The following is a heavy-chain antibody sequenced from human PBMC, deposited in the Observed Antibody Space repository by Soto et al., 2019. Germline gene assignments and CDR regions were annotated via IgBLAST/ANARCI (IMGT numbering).Heavy chain of an antibody. J-gene: IGHJ6*02. V-gene: IGHV1-69*01. Sequence: QVQLVQSGAEVKKPGSSVKVSCKASGGTFSSYAISWVRQAPGQGLEWMGGIIPIFGTANYAQKFQGRVTITADEHTSTAYMELSSLRSEDTAVYYCARDRAYYGSGSYLNYYYYGMDVWGQGTTVTVSS. CDR3: ARDRAYYGSGSYLNYYYYGMDV. D-gene: IGHD3-10*01. CDR2: IIPIFGTA. CDR1: GGTFSSYA.